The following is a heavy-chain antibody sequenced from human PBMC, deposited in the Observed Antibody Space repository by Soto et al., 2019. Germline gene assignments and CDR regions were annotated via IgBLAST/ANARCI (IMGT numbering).Heavy chain of an antibody. CDR3: ARDWGGCYEDYYYYGMDV. V-gene: IGHV1-69*13. Sequence: SVQVSCKASGGTVGSYAISWVRQAPGQGREWMGGIIPIFGTANYAQKFQGRVTITADESTSTAYMELSSLRSEDTAVYYCARDWGGCYEDYYYYGMDVWGQGTTVTVSS. D-gene: IGHD5-12*01. CDR2: IIPIFGTA. CDR1: GGTVGSYA. J-gene: IGHJ6*02.